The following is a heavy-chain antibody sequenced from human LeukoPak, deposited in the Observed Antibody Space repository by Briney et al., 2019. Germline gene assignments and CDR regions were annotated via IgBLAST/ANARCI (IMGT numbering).Heavy chain of an antibody. CDR1: GGSISSSSYH. V-gene: IGHV4-39*01. CDR3: ARRRDYYDSSGYAFDY. J-gene: IGHJ4*02. Sequence: SETLSLTCTVSGGSISSSSYHWGWIRQPPGKGLEWIGSIYYSGRTYYNPSLKSRVTISVDTSKNQFSLKLSSVTASDTAVYYCARRRDYYDSSGYAFDYWGQGTLVTVSS. D-gene: IGHD3-22*01. CDR2: IYYSGRT.